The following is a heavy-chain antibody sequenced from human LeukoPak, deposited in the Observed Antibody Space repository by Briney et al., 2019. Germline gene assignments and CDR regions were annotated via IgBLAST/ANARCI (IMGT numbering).Heavy chain of an antibody. CDR1: GFTFSSYG. V-gene: IGHV3-30*18. J-gene: IGHJ6*02. Sequence: GRSLRLSCAASGFTFSSYGMHWVRQAPGKGLEWVAVISYDGSNKYYADSVKGRFTISRDNSKNTLYLQMNSLRAEDTAVYYCAKSPLAYCGGDCPPYYYHGMDVWGQGTTVTVSS. CDR3: AKSPLAYCGGDCPPYYYHGMDV. CDR2: ISYDGSNK. D-gene: IGHD2-21*02.